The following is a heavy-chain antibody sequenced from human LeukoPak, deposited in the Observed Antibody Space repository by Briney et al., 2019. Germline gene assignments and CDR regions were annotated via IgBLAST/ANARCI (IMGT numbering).Heavy chain of an antibody. J-gene: IGHJ5*02. CDR1: GGSISSYY. V-gene: IGHV4-59*01. D-gene: IGHD6-19*01. CDR2: IYYSGST. Sequence: SEILSLTCTVSGGSISSYYWSWIRQPPGKGLEWIGYIYYSGSTNYNPSLKSRVTISVDTSKNQFSLQLSSVTAADTAVYYCARAKWTGHSGGWYWFDPWGQGTLVTVSS. CDR3: ARAKWTGHSGGWYWFDP.